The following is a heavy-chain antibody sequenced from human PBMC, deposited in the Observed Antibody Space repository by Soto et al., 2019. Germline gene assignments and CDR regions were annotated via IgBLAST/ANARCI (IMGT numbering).Heavy chain of an antibody. CDR3: ASSWVYYYYGVNV. V-gene: IGHV3-7*02. Sequence: GGSLRLSCAASGFTFSSYWMSWVRQAPGKGLEWVANIKPDGSQKWYVDSVKGRFTISRDNAKKSLYLQMNSLRAEDTAVYYCASSWVYYYYGVNVWGQGTTVTVSS. CDR1: GFTFSSYW. J-gene: IGHJ6*02. CDR2: IKPDGSQK.